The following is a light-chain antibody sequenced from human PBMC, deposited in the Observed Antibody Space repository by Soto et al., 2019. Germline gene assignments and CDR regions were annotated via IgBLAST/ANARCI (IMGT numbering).Light chain of an antibody. Sequence: QSALTQPASVSGSPGQSITMSCTGTSSDVGGYKFVSWYQHHPGKAPKLMIYEVSNRPSGVSNRFSGSKSGNTASLTISGLQAEDEADYYCCSYAGTHTFVLFGGGTKLTVL. V-gene: IGLV2-14*01. CDR1: SSDVGGYKF. CDR2: EVS. CDR3: CSYAGTHTFVL. J-gene: IGLJ2*01.